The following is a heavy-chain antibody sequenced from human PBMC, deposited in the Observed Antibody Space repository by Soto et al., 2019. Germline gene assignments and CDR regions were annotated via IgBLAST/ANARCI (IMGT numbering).Heavy chain of an antibody. Sequence: GGSLRLSCAASGFTFSSYGMHWVRQAPGKGLEWVAFIWYDGSNQYYAEYVKGRFTISRDNSKNTLFLQMNSLRAEDTALYFCAKSMIAAAGTGAFDVWGQGTMVTVSS. V-gene: IGHV3-30*02. CDR2: IWYDGSNQ. D-gene: IGHD6-13*01. J-gene: IGHJ3*01. CDR3: AKSMIAAAGTGAFDV. CDR1: GFTFSSYG.